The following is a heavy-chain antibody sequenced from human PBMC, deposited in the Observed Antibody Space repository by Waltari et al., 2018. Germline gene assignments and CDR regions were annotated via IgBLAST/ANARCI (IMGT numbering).Heavy chain of an antibody. CDR1: GFTFSTDW. V-gene: IGHV3-74*01. Sequence: EVQLVESGGGLIQQGWSFRLPCSASGFTFSTDWMPWVRQVPGKGVVWVSRIDTHGSRTDDADSVKGRFTISRDNAKNTLYLQMNSLRVEDTALYYCARDLGGSGSDWGQGTLVTVSS. CDR3: ARDLGGSGSD. CDR2: IDTHGSRT. J-gene: IGHJ4*02. D-gene: IGHD1-26*01.